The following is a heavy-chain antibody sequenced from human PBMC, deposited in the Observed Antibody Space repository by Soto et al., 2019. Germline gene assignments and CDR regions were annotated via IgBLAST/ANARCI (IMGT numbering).Heavy chain of an antibody. Sequence: PSETLSLTCTVSGGSISSYYWSWIRQPPGKGLECIGYIYYSGSTNYNPSLKSRVTISVDTSKNQFSLKLSSVTAADTAVYYCARVFYGSGSYSAYYYYYGMDVWGQGTTVTVSS. V-gene: IGHV4-59*01. J-gene: IGHJ6*02. CDR1: GGSISSYY. CDR3: ARVFYGSGSYSAYYYYYGMDV. CDR2: IYYSGST. D-gene: IGHD3-10*01.